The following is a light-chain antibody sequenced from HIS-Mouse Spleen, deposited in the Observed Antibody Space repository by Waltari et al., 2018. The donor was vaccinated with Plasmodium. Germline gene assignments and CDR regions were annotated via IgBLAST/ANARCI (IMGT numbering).Light chain of an antibody. V-gene: IGKV4-1*01. CDR1: QSVLYSSNNKNY. Sequence: DIVMTPSPDSLAVSLGERATINCKSNQSVLYSSNNKNYLAWYQQKPGQPPKLLIYWASTRESGVPDRFSGSGSGTDFTLTISSLQAEDVAVYYCQQYYSTPHTFGQGTKLEIK. J-gene: IGKJ2*01. CDR3: QQYYSTPHT. CDR2: WAS.